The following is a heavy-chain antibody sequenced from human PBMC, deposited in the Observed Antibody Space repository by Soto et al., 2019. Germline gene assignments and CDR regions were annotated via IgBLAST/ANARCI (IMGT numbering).Heavy chain of an antibody. V-gene: IGHV4-34*01. Sequence: QVQLQQWGAGLLKPSETLSLTCAVYGGSFSGYYWSWIRQPPGKGLEWIGEINHSGSTNYNPSLKSRVTISVDTSKNQFSLKLSSVTAADTAVYYCARGPDIVVVVAATLSGANWFDPWGQGTLVTVSS. D-gene: IGHD2-15*01. CDR3: ARGPDIVVVVAATLSGANWFDP. CDR2: INHSGST. CDR1: GGSFSGYY. J-gene: IGHJ5*02.